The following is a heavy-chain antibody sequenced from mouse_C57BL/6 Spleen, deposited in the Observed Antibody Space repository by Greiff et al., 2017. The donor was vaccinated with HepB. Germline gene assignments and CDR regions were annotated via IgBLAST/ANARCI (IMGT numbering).Heavy chain of an antibody. J-gene: IGHJ1*03. V-gene: IGHV1-4*01. D-gene: IGHD1-1*01. CDR3: ARPYYGSSYWYFDV. CDR1: GYTFTSYT. Sequence: QVQLQQSGAELARPGASVKMSCKASGYTFTSYTMHWVKQRPGQGLEWIGYINPSSGYTKYNQKFKDKATLTADKSSSTAYMQLRSLTSEDSAVYYCARPYYGSSYWYFDVWGTGTTVTVSS. CDR2: INPSSGYT.